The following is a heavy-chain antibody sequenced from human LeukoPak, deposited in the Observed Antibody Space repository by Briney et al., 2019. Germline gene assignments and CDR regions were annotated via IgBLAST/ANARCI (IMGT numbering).Heavy chain of an antibody. V-gene: IGHV5-51*01. CDR2: IYPGDSDT. CDR3: ARHSVTLVRGAPFDY. CDR1: GYSFTSYW. D-gene: IGHD3-10*01. J-gene: IGHJ4*02. Sequence: GESLKISCKVFGYSFTSYWIGWVRQMPGKGLEWMGVIYPGDSDTRYSPSFQGQVTISADKSISTAYLQWSSLKASDTAMYYCARHSVTLVRGAPFDYWGQGTLVTVSS.